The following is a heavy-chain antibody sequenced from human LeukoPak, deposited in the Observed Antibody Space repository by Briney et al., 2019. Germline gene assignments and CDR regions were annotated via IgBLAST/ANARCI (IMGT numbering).Heavy chain of an antibody. CDR1: GFTFSDYA. V-gene: IGHV3-48*01. Sequence: VGSLRLSCATSGFTFSDYAMNWVRQAPGKGLEWVSYISSTSNTIYYADSVKGRFTISRDNAKNSLYLQMNSLRAEDTAVYYCSRFSSVAAQYWGQGTLVIVSS. CDR3: SRFSSVAAQY. J-gene: IGHJ4*02. D-gene: IGHD6-6*01. CDR2: ISSTSNTI.